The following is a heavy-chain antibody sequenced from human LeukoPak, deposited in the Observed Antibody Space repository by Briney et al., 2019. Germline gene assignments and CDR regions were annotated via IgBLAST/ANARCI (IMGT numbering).Heavy chain of an antibody. Sequence: GRSLRLSCAASGFTFSSYGMHWVRQAPGKGLEWVAVIWYDGSNKYYADSVKGRFTISRDNSKNTLYLQMNSLRAEDTAVYYCAKDGAEYSSLFGFDYWGQGTLVTVSS. CDR3: AKDGAEYSSLFGFDY. J-gene: IGHJ4*02. CDR2: IWYDGSNK. V-gene: IGHV3-33*06. D-gene: IGHD6-6*01. CDR1: GFTFSSYG.